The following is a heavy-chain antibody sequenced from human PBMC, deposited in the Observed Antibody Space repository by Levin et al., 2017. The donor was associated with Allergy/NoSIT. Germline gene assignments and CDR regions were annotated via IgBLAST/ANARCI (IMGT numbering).Heavy chain of an antibody. CDR3: AKDAIRCSDQTYYFDY. D-gene: IGHD6-19*01. Sequence: GGSLRLSCAASGFTFNNYAMSWVRQAPGKGLEWVSAIINSGVGTYYADSVKGRFTISRDNSKNTMYLQMNSLRAEDTAVYFCAKDAIRCSDQTYYFDYWGQGNLVTASS. V-gene: IGHV3-23*01. J-gene: IGHJ4*02. CDR2: IINSGVGT. CDR1: GFTFNNYA.